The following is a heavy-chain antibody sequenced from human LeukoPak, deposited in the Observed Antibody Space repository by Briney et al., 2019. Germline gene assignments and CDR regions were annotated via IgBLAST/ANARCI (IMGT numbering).Heavy chain of an antibody. J-gene: IGHJ4*02. CDR2: ISYDGSNK. D-gene: IGHD2-2*01. Sequence: GRSLRLSCAASGFTFSSYAMHWVRQAPGKGLEWVAVISYDGSNKYYADSVKGRFTISRDSSKNTLYLQMNSLRAEDTAVYYCARAEYCSSTSCYGPFDYWGQGTLVTVSS. V-gene: IGHV3-30*04. CDR3: ARAEYCSSTSCYGPFDY. CDR1: GFTFSSYA.